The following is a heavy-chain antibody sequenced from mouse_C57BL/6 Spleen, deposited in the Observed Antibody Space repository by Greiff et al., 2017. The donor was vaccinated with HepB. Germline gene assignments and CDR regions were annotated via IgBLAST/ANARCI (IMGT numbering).Heavy chain of an antibody. V-gene: IGHV1-80*01. CDR2: IYPGDGDT. Sequence: VKLMESGAELVKPGASVKISCKASGYAFSSYWMNWVKQRPGKGLEWIGQIYPGDGDTNYNGKFKGKATLTADKSSSTAYMQLSSLTSEDSAVYFCAIITTVAHYFDYWGQGTTLTVSS. CDR1: GYAFSSYW. CDR3: AIITTVAHYFDY. J-gene: IGHJ2*01. D-gene: IGHD1-1*01.